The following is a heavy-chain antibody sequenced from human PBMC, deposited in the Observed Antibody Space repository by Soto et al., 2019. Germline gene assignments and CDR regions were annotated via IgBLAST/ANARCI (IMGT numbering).Heavy chain of an antibody. CDR1: GFTVYSNY. D-gene: IGHD4-17*01. CDR2: IYSGGST. CDR3: ARDYADYVLGYFDY. J-gene: IGHJ4*02. Sequence: EVQLVESGGGLIQPGGSLRLSCAASGFTVYSNYMSWVRQAPGKGLEWVSVIYSGGSTYYADSVKGRFTISRDNSKNTLYLQMNSLRAKDTAVYYCARDYADYVLGYFDYWGQGTLVTVSS. V-gene: IGHV3-53*01.